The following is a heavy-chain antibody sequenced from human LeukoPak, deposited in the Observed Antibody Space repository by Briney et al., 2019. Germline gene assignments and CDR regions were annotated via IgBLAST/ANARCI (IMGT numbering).Heavy chain of an antibody. Sequence: PGGSLRLSCAASGFTFSSYGMHWVRQAPGKGLEWVAFIRYDGSNKYYADSVKGRFTISRDNSKNTLYLQMNSLRAEDTAVYYYAKDRSVGWLQLLDYWGQGTLVTVSS. CDR2: IRYDGSNK. D-gene: IGHD5-24*01. J-gene: IGHJ4*02. CDR3: AKDRSVGWLQLLDY. CDR1: GFTFSSYG. V-gene: IGHV3-30*02.